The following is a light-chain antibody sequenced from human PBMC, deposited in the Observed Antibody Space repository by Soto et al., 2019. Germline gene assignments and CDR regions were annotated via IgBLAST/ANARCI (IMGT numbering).Light chain of an antibody. V-gene: IGKV3-11*01. CDR1: QSVSSY. CDR3: QQRSNWPIT. CDR2: DAS. J-gene: IGKJ5*01. Sequence: EIVLTQSPATLSLSPGESATLSCRASQSVSSYLAWYQQKPGQAPRLLIYDASNRATGIPARFSGSGSGTDFTLPFSSLEPEDFAVYYCQQRSNWPITFGQGTRLEIK.